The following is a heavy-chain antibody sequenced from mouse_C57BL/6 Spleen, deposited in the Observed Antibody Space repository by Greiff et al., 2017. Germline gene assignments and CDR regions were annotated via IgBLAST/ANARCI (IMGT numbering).Heavy chain of an antibody. D-gene: IGHD2-1*01. CDR2: FYPGSGSI. Sequence: VMLVESGAELVKPGASVKLSCKASGYTFTEYTIHWVKQRSGQGLEWIGWFYPGSGSIKYNEKFKDKATLTADKSSSTVYMELSRLTSEDSAVYFCARHEVGEKNGNYFDYWGQGTTLTVSS. CDR3: ARHEVGEKNGNYFDY. J-gene: IGHJ2*01. CDR1: GYTFTEYT. V-gene: IGHV1-62-2*01.